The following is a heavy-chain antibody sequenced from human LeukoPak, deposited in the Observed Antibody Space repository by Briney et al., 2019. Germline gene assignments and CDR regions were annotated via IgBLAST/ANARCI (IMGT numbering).Heavy chain of an antibody. CDR3: ARDLVGATNY. V-gene: IGHV1-2*02. Sequence: ASVKVSCKASGYTFTGYYMHWVRQAPGQGLERMGWINPNSGGTNYAQKFQGRVTMNRDTSISTAYMELSRLRSDDTAVYYCARDLVGATNYWGQGTLVTASS. CDR2: INPNSGGT. CDR1: GYTFTGYY. D-gene: IGHD1-26*01. J-gene: IGHJ4*02.